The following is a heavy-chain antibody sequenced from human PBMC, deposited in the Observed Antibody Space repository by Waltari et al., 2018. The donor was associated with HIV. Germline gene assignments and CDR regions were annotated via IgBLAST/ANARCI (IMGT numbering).Heavy chain of an antibody. CDR3: ARDGDHSSSGYLAS. CDR1: GGTFTS. D-gene: IGHD3-22*01. J-gene: IGHJ4*02. CDR2: IIPLLGRT. V-gene: IGHV1-69*11. Sequence: QVQLLQSGAEVKKPGSSVKVSCKASGGTFTSWVRPAPGQGLVWLGGIIPLLGRTNYAQKFMGRVSITADEVTSTVYLELTSLSSEDTAVYFCARDGDHSSSGYLASWGQGALVTVSS.